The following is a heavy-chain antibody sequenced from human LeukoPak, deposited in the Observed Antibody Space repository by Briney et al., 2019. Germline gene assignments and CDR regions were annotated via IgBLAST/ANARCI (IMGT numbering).Heavy chain of an antibody. CDR1: GITFSNYH. CDR3: SRYSRTYYYGSGSYYVGYSDF. D-gene: IGHD3-10*01. V-gene: IGHV3-21*01. CDR2: ISGSGAET. J-gene: IGHJ4*02. Sequence: GGSLRLSCTASGITFSNYHMTWVRQAPGKGLEWVSSISGSGAETHYTDSVRGRFTISRDNAKNSLYLQMNSLGAEDTAVYYCSRYSRTYYYGSGSYYVGYSDFWGPGTLVTVSA.